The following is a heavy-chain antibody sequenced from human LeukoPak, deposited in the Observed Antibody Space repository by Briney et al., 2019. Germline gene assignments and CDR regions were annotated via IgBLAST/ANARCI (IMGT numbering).Heavy chain of an antibody. D-gene: IGHD3-22*01. Sequence: PGGSLRLSCAASGFTFSSNYMSWVRQAPGKGLEWVSVIYTGGSTYYSDSVKGRFTISRDNSKNTLYLQMNSLRAEDTAVYYCTRGNHNYDSSGRDWGQGTLVTVSS. CDR1: GFTFSSNY. J-gene: IGHJ4*02. V-gene: IGHV3-66*02. CDR2: IYTGGST. CDR3: TRGNHNYDSSGRD.